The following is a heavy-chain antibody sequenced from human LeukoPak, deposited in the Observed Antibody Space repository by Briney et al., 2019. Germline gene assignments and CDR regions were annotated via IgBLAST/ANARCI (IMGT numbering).Heavy chain of an antibody. CDR3: ARQELWRPLRY. D-gene: IGHD1-7*01. Sequence: GESLKISCKGSGYRFTNYWIAWVRQMPGKGLEWMGIIYPGDSDTRYSPSFQGQVTISADKSISTAYLQWSSLKASDTAMYYCARQELWRPLRYWGQGTLVTVSS. CDR1: GYRFTNYW. J-gene: IGHJ4*02. V-gene: IGHV5-51*01. CDR2: IYPGDSDT.